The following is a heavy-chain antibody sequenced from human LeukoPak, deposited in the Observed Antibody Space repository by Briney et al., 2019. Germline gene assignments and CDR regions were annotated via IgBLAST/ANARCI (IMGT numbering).Heavy chain of an antibody. Sequence: GGSLRLSCAASGFTFSSYAMSWVRQAPGKGLEWVSVISGSGGTTYYADSVKGRFTISRGNSKNTLDLQMNSLRVEDTAVYYCAKNSLRNSDYWGQGTLVTVSS. J-gene: IGHJ4*02. CDR2: ISGSGGTT. D-gene: IGHD4-17*01. CDR3: AKNSLRNSDY. V-gene: IGHV3-23*01. CDR1: GFTFSSYA.